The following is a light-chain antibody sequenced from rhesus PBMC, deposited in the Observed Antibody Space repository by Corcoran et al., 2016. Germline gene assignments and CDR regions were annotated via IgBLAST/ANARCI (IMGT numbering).Light chain of an antibody. CDR3: QHGYGTPFT. V-gene: IGKV1-74*01. CDR1: ENVNNY. CDR2: KAS. J-gene: IGKJ3*01. Sequence: DIQMTQSPSSLSASVGDRVTITCRASENVNNYVNWYQQKPGKAPNLLIYKASPLQSGVPSRFSGNGSGTDYTFTISSLQPEDVATYYCQHGYGTPFTFGPGTKLGVK.